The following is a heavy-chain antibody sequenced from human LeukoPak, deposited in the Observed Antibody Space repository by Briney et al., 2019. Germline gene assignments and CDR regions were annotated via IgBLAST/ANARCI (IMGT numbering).Heavy chain of an antibody. Sequence: GASVKVSCKASGGTFSSYAISWVRQAPGQGLEWMGRIIPIFGIANYAQKFQGRVTITADKSTSTAYMELSSLRSEDTAVYYCARRSATSTDGMDVWGQGTTVTVSS. J-gene: IGHJ6*02. CDR3: ARRSATSTDGMDV. D-gene: IGHD4-17*01. CDR1: GGTFSSYA. CDR2: IIPIFGIA. V-gene: IGHV1-69*04.